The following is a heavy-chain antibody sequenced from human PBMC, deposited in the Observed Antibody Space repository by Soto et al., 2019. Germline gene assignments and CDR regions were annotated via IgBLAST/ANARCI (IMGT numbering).Heavy chain of an antibody. CDR2: IIPILGTA. CDR1: VFTASSYA. CDR3: ARWAEYSNLRYDYYYYGRDV. J-gene: IGHJ6*02. D-gene: IGHD4-4*01. V-gene: IGHV1-69*13. Sequence: SEKVYSKSSVFTASSYAMTYVPQAPGQGLEWMGGIIPILGTANYAQKFQGRVTITADESTSTAYMELRSLRYEDTAVYYCARWAEYSNLRYDYYYYGRDVWGQGNTVTVSS.